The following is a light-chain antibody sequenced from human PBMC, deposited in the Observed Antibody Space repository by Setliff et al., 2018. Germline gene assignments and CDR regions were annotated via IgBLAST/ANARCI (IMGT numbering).Light chain of an antibody. Sequence: QSVLTQPPSASGTPGQRVTISCSGSSSNIGTNTVNWYQPLPGTAPKLLIYNNNQRPSGVPDRFSGSKSGTSVSLAISGLQSEDEADYYCAAWDDSLNGYVFGTGTKGTVL. V-gene: IGLV1-44*01. CDR1: SSNIGTNT. CDR3: AAWDDSLNGYV. J-gene: IGLJ1*01. CDR2: NNN.